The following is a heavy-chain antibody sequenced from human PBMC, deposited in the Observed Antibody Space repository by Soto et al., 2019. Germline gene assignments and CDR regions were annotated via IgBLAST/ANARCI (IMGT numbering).Heavy chain of an antibody. CDR2: IYPGDSDT. J-gene: IGHJ5*02. CDR3: ARRHGGSPDRWFDP. V-gene: IGHV5-51*01. Sequence: GESLKISCKGSGYGSTSYWVGWVRQKPGQGLEWMGIIYPGDSDTRYSPSFQGQVTISADKSISTAYLQWSSLKASDTAMYYCARRHGGSPDRWFDPWGQGTLVTVSS. D-gene: IGHD3-16*01. CDR1: GYGSTSYW.